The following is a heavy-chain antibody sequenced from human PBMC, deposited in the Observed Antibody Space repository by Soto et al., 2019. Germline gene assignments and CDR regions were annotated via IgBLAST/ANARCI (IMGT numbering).Heavy chain of an antibody. CDR2: IGASGLPT. V-gene: IGHV3-23*01. J-gene: IGHJ1*01. CDR3: AKRGETSGWPNFPEH. Sequence: GGSLRLSCAASGFTFSNYAMIWVRQAPGKGLEWVSVIGASGLPTYYADSVKGRFTISRDNSENTLFLQMNSLRAEDTAIYYCAKRGETSGWPNFPEHWGQGTLVTVSS. CDR1: GFTFSNYA. D-gene: IGHD6-19*01.